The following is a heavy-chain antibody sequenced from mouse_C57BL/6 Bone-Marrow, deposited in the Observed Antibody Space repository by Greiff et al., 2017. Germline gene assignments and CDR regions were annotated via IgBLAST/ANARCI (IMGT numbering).Heavy chain of an antibody. CDR1: GYTFTDYY. J-gene: IGHJ1*03. Sequence: EVQLQQSGPVLVKPGASVKMSCKASGYTFTDYYMNWVKQSHGKSLEWIGVINPYNGGTSYNQKFKGKATLTVDKSSSTAYMELNSLTSEDSAVYNCARGRDYYGISYKNWYFDVWGTGTTVTVSS. CDR2: INPYNGGT. D-gene: IGHD1-1*01. CDR3: ARGRDYYGISYKNWYFDV. V-gene: IGHV1-19*01.